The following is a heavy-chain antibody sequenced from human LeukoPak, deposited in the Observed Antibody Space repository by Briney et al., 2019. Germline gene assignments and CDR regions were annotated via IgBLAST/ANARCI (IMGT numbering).Heavy chain of an antibody. CDR3: ARDVSGTIAAAGTIDY. Sequence: PSETLSLTCTVSGGSISSYYWSWIRQPAGKGLEWIGRIYTSGSTNYNPSLKSRVTMSVDTSKNQFSLKPSSVTAADTAVYYCARDVSGTIAAAGTIDYWGQGTLVTVSS. D-gene: IGHD6-13*01. CDR2: IYTSGST. CDR1: GGSISSYY. V-gene: IGHV4-4*07. J-gene: IGHJ4*02.